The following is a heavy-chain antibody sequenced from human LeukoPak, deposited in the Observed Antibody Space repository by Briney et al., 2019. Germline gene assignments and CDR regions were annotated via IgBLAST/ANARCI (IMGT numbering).Heavy chain of an antibody. J-gene: IGHJ4*02. CDR2: IKEDGSEK. Sequence: GGSLRLSCAASGFTFSNYWMSWVRQAPGKGLEWVANIKEDGSEKNYVDSVKGRFTISRDNAKNSLYLQMNSLRAEDTGVYYCARDKYCSDDNCDGGSKFDYWGQGTLVTVSS. CDR1: GFTFSNYW. D-gene: IGHD2-15*01. CDR3: ARDKYCSDDNCDGGSKFDY. V-gene: IGHV3-7*01.